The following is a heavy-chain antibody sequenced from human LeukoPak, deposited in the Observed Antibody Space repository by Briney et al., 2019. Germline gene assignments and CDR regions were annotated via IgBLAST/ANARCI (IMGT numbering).Heavy chain of an antibody. CDR1: GYSISSGYW. CDR2: IYHSGST. CDR3: ARDGTLRYFDWLAVGSASYNWFDP. V-gene: IGHV4-38-2*02. J-gene: IGHJ5*02. D-gene: IGHD3-9*01. Sequence: SETLSLTCTVSGYSISSGYWWGWIRQPPGKGLEWIGSIYHSGSTYYNPSLKSRVTISVDTSKNQFSLKLSSVTAADTAVYYCARDGTLRYFDWLAVGSASYNWFDPWGQGTLVTVSS.